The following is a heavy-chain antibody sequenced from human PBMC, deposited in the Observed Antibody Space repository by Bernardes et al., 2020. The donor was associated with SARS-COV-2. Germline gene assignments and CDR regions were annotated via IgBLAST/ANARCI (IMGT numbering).Heavy chain of an antibody. Sequence: SLRLSFTSSGVPFTNYAITWVRQSPGKGLEWVSAITVSGYTPSYAASVKGRFTISRDNSKNTLYLQMNSLRAEDTAVYYCARDPNGDHVGAFDFWGQGTRVAVSS. CDR1: GVPFTNYA. CDR3: ARDPNGDHVGAFDF. J-gene: IGHJ3*01. V-gene: IGHV3-23*01. D-gene: IGHD4-17*01. CDR2: ITVSGYTP.